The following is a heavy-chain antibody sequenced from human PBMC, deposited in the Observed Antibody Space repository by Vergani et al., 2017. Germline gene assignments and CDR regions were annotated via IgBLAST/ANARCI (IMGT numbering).Heavy chain of an antibody. CDR2: ISHSGST. CDR1: GGFVSSTNW. CDR3: ARGSRAEGGSGPDK. Sequence: QVQLQESGPGLVKPPGTLSLTCAVSGGFVSSTNWWSWVRQPPGKGLEWIGEISHSGSTNYNPSLKSRATISADKSKNQFSLKLNSVTAADTAVYYCARGSRAEGGSGPDKWGQGTLVTVSS. D-gene: IGHD6-13*01. V-gene: IGHV4-4*03. J-gene: IGHJ4*02.